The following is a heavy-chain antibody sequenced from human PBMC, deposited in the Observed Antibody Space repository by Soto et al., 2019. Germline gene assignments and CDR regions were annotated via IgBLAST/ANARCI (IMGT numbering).Heavy chain of an antibody. V-gene: IGHV1-8*02. CDR1: GYTFTSYA. D-gene: IGHD6-19*01. CDR2: MNPNSGYT. J-gene: IGHJ1*01. CDR3: ARGSAVALDN. Sequence: ASVKVSCQASGYTFTSYAMHWVRQAPGQRLEWIGWMNPNSGYTGYVNKFQGRVTVTRNTSISTAYMELSSLRSDDTAVYYCARGSAVALDNWGQGTLVTVSS.